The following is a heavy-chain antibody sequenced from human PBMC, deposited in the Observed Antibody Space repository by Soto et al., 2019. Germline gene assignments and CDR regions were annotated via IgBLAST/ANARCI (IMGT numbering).Heavy chain of an antibody. V-gene: IGHV4-39*01. Sequence: SETLSLTCTVSGGSISSSSYYWGWIRQPPGKGLEWIGCIYYSGSTYYNPSLKSRVTISVDTSKNQFSLKLSSVTAADTAVYYCARRKAGYYWYFDLWGRGTLVTVSS. J-gene: IGHJ2*01. CDR3: ARRKAGYYWYFDL. CDR2: IYYSGST. CDR1: GGSISSSSYY. D-gene: IGHD2-2*03.